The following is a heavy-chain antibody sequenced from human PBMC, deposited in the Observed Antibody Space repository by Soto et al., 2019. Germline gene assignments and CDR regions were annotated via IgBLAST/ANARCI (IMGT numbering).Heavy chain of an antibody. CDR3: AKESVSSGWTYYHFDY. Sequence: PGGSLRLSCAASGFTFSSYGMHWVRQAPGKGLEWVAVISFDGSNKYYADSVKGRFTISRDNSKNTLYLQMNNLITEDKAVYYCAKESVSSGWTYYHFDYWGQGTLVTVSS. CDR1: GFTFSSYG. J-gene: IGHJ4*02. V-gene: IGHV3-30*18. D-gene: IGHD6-19*01. CDR2: ISFDGSNK.